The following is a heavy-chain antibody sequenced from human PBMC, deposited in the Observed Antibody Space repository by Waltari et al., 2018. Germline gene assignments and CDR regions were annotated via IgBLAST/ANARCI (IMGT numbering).Heavy chain of an antibody. CDR1: GFTFTQYP. J-gene: IGHJ4*02. D-gene: IGHD3-10*01. CDR3: ARGRYDAGSYSDYDY. V-gene: IGHV3-48*01. Sequence: EVQMLESGGGLVEPGGSLRRSCTTSGFTFTQYPLSWVRQTPTRGLEGVSYISSRGSATHYADSVRGRFTISRDSAKGSVYLQMNNLRADDAAMYYCARGRYDAGSYSDYDYWGQGTLVTVSS. CDR2: ISSRGSAT.